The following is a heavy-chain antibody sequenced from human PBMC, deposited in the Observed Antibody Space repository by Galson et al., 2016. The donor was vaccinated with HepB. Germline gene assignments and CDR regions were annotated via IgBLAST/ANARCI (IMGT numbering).Heavy chain of an antibody. CDR2: IYSMGTT. D-gene: IGHD3-16*02. CDR3: ARKSDTFRYDGNF. J-gene: IGHJ4*02. V-gene: IGHV3-53*01. CDR1: GFTVSNNY. Sequence: SLRLSCAVSGFTVSNNYMTWVRQAPGKGPEWVGLIYSMGTTAYGDAVKGRFTISRDNSRNTLNLEMKSLRAEDKDFYYCARKSDTFRYDGNFWGQGTLVTFSS.